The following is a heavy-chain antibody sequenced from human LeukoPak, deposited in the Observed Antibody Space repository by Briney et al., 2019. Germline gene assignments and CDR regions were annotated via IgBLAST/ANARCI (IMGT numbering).Heavy chain of an antibody. D-gene: IGHD5-24*01. V-gene: IGHV1-69*04. J-gene: IGHJ4*02. Sequence: SVKVSCKASGGTFSSYAISWVRQAPGQGLEWMGRIIPILGIANYAQRFQGRVTITADKSTSTAYMELSSLRSEDPAVYYCARAFGIEMATINVLGYWGQGTLVTASS. CDR1: GGTFSSYA. CDR3: ARAFGIEMATINVLGY. CDR2: IIPILGIA.